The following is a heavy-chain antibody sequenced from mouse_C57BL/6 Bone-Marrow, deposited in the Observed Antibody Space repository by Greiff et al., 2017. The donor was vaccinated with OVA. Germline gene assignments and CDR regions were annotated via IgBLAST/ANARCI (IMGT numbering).Heavy chain of an antibody. Sequence: DVQLVESGGGLVQPKGSLKLSCAASGFSFNTYAMNWVRQAPGKGLEWVARIRSKSNNYATYYADSVKDRFTISRDDSESMLYLQMNNLKTEDTAMYYCVRQRITTVVADWYFDVWGTGTTVTVSS. CDR3: VRQRITTVVADWYFDV. D-gene: IGHD1-1*01. V-gene: IGHV10-1*01. CDR1: GFSFNTYA. J-gene: IGHJ1*03. CDR2: IRSKSNNYAT.